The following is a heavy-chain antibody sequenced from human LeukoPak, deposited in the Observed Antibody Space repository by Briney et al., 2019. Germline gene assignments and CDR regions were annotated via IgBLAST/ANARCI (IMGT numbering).Heavy chain of an antibody. CDR1: GGXXXXXX. Sequence: SETLSXXXXVSGGXXXXXXXXXIRQXPGXXXXWIGCXYXSGSTNXXXXXXXXXTXSVXXSKDQFSLRLTSVXAADTAVYYCARSFLGDWYFDLWGRGTLVTVSS. D-gene: IGHD1-26*01. CDR3: ARSFLGDWYFDL. V-gene: IGHV4-59*01. J-gene: IGHJ2*01. CDR2: XYXSGST.